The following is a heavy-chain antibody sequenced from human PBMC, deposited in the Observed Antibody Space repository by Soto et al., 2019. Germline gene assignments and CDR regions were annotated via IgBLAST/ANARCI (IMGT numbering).Heavy chain of an antibody. CDR3: ARGHYGSGSYSARYYYYYYMDV. Sequence: SVKVSCKASGGTFSSYTISWVRQAPGQGLEWMGRIIPILGIANYAQKFQGRVTITADKSTSTAYMELSSLRSEDTAVYYCARGHYGSGSYSARYYYYYYMDVWGKGTTVTVSS. V-gene: IGHV1-69*02. J-gene: IGHJ6*03. D-gene: IGHD3-10*01. CDR1: GGTFSSYT. CDR2: IIPILGIA.